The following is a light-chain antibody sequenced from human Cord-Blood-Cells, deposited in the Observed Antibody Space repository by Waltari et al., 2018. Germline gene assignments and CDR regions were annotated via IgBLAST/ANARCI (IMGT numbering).Light chain of an antibody. CDR2: MND. Sequence: QSVLTQPPSASGTPGQRVTIPCSGSSATNGSHHEYWYQQLPGTAPNLLIYMNDRWPSGVRDRVCGSKSSTSASLAISGLRSEDEADYYCAAWDDSLSGWVFGGGTKLTVL. V-gene: IGLV1-47*01. J-gene: IGLJ3*02. CDR3: AAWDDSLSGWV. CDR1: SATNGSHH.